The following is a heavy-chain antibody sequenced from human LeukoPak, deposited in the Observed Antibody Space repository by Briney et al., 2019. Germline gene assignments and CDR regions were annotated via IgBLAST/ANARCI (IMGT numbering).Heavy chain of an antibody. D-gene: IGHD2-15*01. Sequence: GGSLRLSCVVSGFTFTNYWMQWVRQVPGKGLVWVARMTSDGTSIIHADSVKGRFTISRDNAENTLYLQMNSLRPEDTALYYCARPQSGVFDVWGQGTMVIVSS. CDR3: ARPQSGVFDV. CDR1: GFTFTNYW. V-gene: IGHV3-74*01. J-gene: IGHJ3*01. CDR2: MTSDGTSI.